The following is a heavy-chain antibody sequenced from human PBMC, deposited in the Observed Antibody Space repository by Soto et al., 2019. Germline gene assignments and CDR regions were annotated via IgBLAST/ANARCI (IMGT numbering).Heavy chain of an antibody. J-gene: IGHJ5*02. CDR1: GGSISSYY. D-gene: IGHD3-3*01. Sequence: ETLSLTCAVSGGSISSYYWSWIRQPPGKGLEWIGYIYYSGSTNYNPSLKSRVTISVDTSKNQFSLKLSSVTAADTAVHYCAIGIFSFGKRFDTWGQGTLVTVSS. CDR2: IYYSGST. V-gene: IGHV4-59*01. CDR3: AIGIFSFGKRFDT.